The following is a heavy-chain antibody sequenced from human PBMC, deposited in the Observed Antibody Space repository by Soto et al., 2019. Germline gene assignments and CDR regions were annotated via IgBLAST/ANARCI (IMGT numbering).Heavy chain of an antibody. CDR2: IYYIGDT. Sequence: QVQLQESGPGLVKPSQTQSLTCTVSGGSISTAYYYWSWIRQHPGKGLEWIGYIYYIGDTNYNPSLKSRVSMSVDTSKNQFSLRLNSVTAADTAVYYCASLTKDLDSWGPGTLVTVSS. CDR3: ASLTKDLDS. V-gene: IGHV4-31*03. J-gene: IGHJ4*02. D-gene: IGHD3-9*01. CDR1: GGSISTAYYY.